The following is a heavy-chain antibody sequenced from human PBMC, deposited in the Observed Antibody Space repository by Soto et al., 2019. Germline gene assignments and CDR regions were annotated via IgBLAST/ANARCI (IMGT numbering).Heavy chain of an antibody. CDR3: ATRTHCRGTGCHPNFQH. D-gene: IGHD2-2*01. CDR1: GFTFTNYN. CDR2: ISSGSGSK. V-gene: IGHV3-21*01. J-gene: IGHJ1*01. Sequence: EVQLVESGGGLVKPGGSLRLSCVGSGFTFTNYNMDWVRQAPGKGLEWVSSISSGSGSKSYADSVRGRFTVSSDNAKNSLYLEMDSLRVEDTAAYYCATRTHCRGTGCHPNFQHWGQGTLVTVSS.